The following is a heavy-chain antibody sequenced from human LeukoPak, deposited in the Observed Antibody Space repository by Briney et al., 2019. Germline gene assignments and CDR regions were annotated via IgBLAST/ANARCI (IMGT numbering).Heavy chain of an antibody. J-gene: IGHJ4*02. Sequence: PGGSLRLSCAASGFTFSSYGMHWVRQAPGKGLEWVAFIRYDGSNKYYADSVKGRFTISRDNSKNTLYLQMNSLRAEDTAVYYCAKGAEVITSFDYWGQGTLVTVSS. D-gene: IGHD3-22*01. CDR3: AKGAEVITSFDY. CDR1: GFTFSSYG. CDR2: IRYDGSNK. V-gene: IGHV3-30*02.